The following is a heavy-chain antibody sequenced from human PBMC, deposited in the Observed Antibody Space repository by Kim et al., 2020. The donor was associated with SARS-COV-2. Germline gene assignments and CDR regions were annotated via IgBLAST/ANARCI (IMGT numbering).Heavy chain of an antibody. J-gene: IGHJ4*02. CDR1: GFSLSPYY. CDR3: VRENWFFDN. D-gene: IGHD3-9*01. V-gene: IGHV3-7*01. CDR2: ISPDGSET. Sequence: GGSLRLSCVASGFSLSPYYMTWLRQAPGKGLECVAIISPDGSETYYGGSVKGRFTISRDNARNSLYLQMDSLRAEDTAVYFRVRENWFFDNWGQGSLVTV.